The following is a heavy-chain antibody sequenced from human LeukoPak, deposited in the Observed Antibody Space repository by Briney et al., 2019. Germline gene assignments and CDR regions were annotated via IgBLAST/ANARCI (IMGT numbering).Heavy chain of an antibody. V-gene: IGHV3-7*01. CDR1: GFTFSSYW. D-gene: IGHD3-22*01. CDR3: AFSYYYDSSDY. Sequence: GGSLRLSCAASGFTFSSYWMSWVRQAPGKGLEWVADIKEDGSEKCYVDSVKGRFTISRDNAKNSLYLQMNSPRAEDTAVYYCAFSYYYDSSDYWGQGTLVTVSS. J-gene: IGHJ4*02. CDR2: IKEDGSEK.